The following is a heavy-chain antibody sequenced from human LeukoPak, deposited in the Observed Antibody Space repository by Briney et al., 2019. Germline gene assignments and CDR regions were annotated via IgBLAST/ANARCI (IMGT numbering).Heavy chain of an antibody. D-gene: IGHD3-10*01. J-gene: IGHJ4*02. CDR2: IYPNSGGT. V-gene: IGHV1-2*02. Sequence: ASVKVSCKASGYTFSGHYMHWVRQAPGQGLEWMGWIYPNSGGTNYAQKFQGRVTMTRDTSISTAYMELSRLRSDDTAVYYCARDGAGGFGELWIDYWGQGTLVTVSS. CDR1: GYTFSGHY. CDR3: ARDGAGGFGELWIDY.